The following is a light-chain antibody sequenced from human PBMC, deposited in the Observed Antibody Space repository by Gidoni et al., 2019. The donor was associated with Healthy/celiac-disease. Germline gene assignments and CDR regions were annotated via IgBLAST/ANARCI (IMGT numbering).Light chain of an antibody. V-gene: IGKV3-11*01. CDR3: QQRSNWLT. CDR2: DAS. CDR1: QSVSSY. Sequence: EIVLTQSPATLSLSPGERATLSCRASQSVSSYLACYQQKPGQAHRLLIYDASHRATGLPARFSGSGSGTDFTLTISSLEPEDFAVYCCQQRSNWLTFGGGTKVEIK. J-gene: IGKJ4*01.